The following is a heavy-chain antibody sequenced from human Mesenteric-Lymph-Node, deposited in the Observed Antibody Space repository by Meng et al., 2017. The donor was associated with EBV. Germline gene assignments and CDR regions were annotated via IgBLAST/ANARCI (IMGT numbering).Heavy chain of an antibody. J-gene: IGHJ4*02. CDR2: INTNTGNP. D-gene: IGHD3-9*01. Sequence: QVQLVQSGSELRKPGASVKISCKASGYIFNKYEMNWIRQAPGQGLEWMGWINTNTGNPTYAQDFTGRIVFSVDTSVSTAYLQISSLESDDTAVYYCARFDWLAHFWGQGTLVTVSS. CDR3: ARFDWLAHF. V-gene: IGHV7-4-1*02. CDR1: GYIFNKYE.